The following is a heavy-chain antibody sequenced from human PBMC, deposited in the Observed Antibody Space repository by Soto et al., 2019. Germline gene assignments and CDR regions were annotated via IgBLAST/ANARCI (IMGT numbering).Heavy chain of an antibody. CDR1: GGTFSSYA. CDR3: ARDAIRGYSSSSVAGMDV. V-gene: IGHV1-69*13. J-gene: IGHJ6*02. D-gene: IGHD6-6*01. Sequence: VKVSCKASGGTFSSYAISWVRQAPGQGLEWMGGIIPIFGTANYAQKFQGRVTITADESTSTAYMELSSLRSEDTAVYYCARDAIRGYSSSSVAGMDVWGQGTTVTVSS. CDR2: IIPIFGTA.